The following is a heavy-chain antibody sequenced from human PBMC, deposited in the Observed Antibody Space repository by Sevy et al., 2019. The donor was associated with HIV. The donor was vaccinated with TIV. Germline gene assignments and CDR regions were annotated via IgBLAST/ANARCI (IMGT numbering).Heavy chain of an antibody. CDR3: ARGYDFWSGYYTPDWYFDL. V-gene: IGHV3-21*01. D-gene: IGHD3-3*01. Sequence: GESLKISCAASGFTFSTYSMNWVRQAPGRGLEWVSSISSTSNYIYYADSVKGRFTISRDNAKNSLYLQMNSLRAEDTAVFYCARGYDFWSGYYTPDWYFDLWGRGTLVTVSS. CDR1: GFTFSTYS. J-gene: IGHJ2*01. CDR2: ISSTSNYI.